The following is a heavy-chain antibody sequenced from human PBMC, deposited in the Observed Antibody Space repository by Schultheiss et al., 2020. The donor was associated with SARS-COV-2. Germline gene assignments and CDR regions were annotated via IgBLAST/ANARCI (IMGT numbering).Heavy chain of an antibody. CDR2: INPNSGGT. Sequence: ASVKVSCKASGYTFTGYYMHWVRQAPGQGLEWMGRINPNSGGTNYAQKFQGRVTMTRDTSISTAYMELSRLRSDDTAVYYCARDQRSDYGDYVDGVGGGVDIWGQGTMVTVSS. J-gene: IGHJ3*02. D-gene: IGHD4-17*01. V-gene: IGHV1-2*06. CDR1: GYTFTGYY. CDR3: ARDQRSDYGDYVDGVGGGVDI.